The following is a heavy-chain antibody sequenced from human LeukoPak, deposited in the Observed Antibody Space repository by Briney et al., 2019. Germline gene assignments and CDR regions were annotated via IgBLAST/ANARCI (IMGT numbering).Heavy chain of an antibody. Sequence: PGGSLRLSCAASGFTFSGSAMHWVRQASGKGLEWVGRIRSKANSYATAYAASVKGRFTISRDDSKNTAYLQMNSLKTEDTAVYYCTRHYDSSGYYKSRFRQNFDYWGQGTLVTVSS. CDR3: TRHYDSSGYYKSRFRQNFDY. V-gene: IGHV3-73*01. CDR1: GFTFSGSA. CDR2: IRSKANSYAT. J-gene: IGHJ4*02. D-gene: IGHD3-22*01.